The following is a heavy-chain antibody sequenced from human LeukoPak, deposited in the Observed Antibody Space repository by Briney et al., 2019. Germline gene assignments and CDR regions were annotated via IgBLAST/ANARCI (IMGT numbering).Heavy chain of an antibody. Sequence: GGSLRLSCAASGFTVSSNYMTWVRQAPGKGLEWVSAISGSGGSTYYADSVKGRFTISRDNSKNTLYLQMNSLRAEDTAVYYCAKAGYSSSWYPHNWFDPWGQGTLVTVSS. V-gene: IGHV3-23*01. CDR1: GFTVSSNY. CDR2: ISGSGGST. D-gene: IGHD6-13*01. J-gene: IGHJ5*02. CDR3: AKAGYSSSWYPHNWFDP.